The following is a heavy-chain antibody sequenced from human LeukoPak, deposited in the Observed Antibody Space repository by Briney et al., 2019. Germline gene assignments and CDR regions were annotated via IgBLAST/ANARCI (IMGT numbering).Heavy chain of an antibody. J-gene: IGHJ5*02. CDR2: ISSSGGST. Sequence: GGSLRLSCAASGFTFSSYAMSWFRQDPPQWQGRVSAISSSGGSTYYAASVTGRFTVSRDNAKNTLYLQMVSLRAEDTAVYYCARDRGINWFDPWGQGTLVAVSS. V-gene: IGHV3-23*01. D-gene: IGHD3-16*01. CDR3: ARDRGINWFDP. CDR1: GFTFSSYA.